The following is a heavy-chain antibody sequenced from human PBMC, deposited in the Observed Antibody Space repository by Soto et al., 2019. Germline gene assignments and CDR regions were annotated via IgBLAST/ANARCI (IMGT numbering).Heavy chain of an antibody. D-gene: IGHD6-19*01. CDR2: INPSGGST. CDR3: ARATVGSIAVAGTNPIDY. J-gene: IGHJ4*02. V-gene: IGHV1-46*01. Sequence: ASVKVSCKASGYTFTSYYMHWVRQAPGQGLEWMGIINPSGGSTSYAQKFQGRVTMTRDTSTSTVYMELSSLRSEDTAVYYCARATVGSIAVAGTNPIDYWGQGTLVTVSS. CDR1: GYTFTSYY.